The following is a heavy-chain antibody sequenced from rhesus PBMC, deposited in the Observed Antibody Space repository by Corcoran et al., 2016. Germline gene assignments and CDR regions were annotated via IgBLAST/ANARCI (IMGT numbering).Heavy chain of an antibody. V-gene: IGHV3-136*01. CDR1: GFPFSSYD. CDR2: MSNNGKTK. CDR3: TRLLDSDY. D-gene: IGHD2-2*01. J-gene: IGHJ4*01. Sequence: EVQLVESGGGLVQPGGSLRLSCAASGFPFSSYDMSWVRQAPGKGVGGVSNMSNNGKTKYYADSVKGRFTSSRDNAKNSLSLQMSSLRAEDTAVYYCTRLLDSDYWGQGVLVTVSS.